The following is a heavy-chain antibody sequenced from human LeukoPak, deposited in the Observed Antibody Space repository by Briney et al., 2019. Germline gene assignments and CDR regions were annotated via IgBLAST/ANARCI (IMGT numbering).Heavy chain of an antibody. J-gene: IGHJ5*02. CDR3: ARELVQDYYDSSVTNWFDP. D-gene: IGHD3-22*01. CDR2: ISAYNGNT. CDR1: GYTFTSYG. V-gene: IGHV1-18*01. Sequence: ASVKVSCKASGYTFTSYGISWVRQAPGQGLEWVGWISAYNGNTNYAQKLQGRVTMTTDTSTSTAYMELRSLRSDDTAVYYCARELVQDYYDSSVTNWFDPWGQGTLVTVSS.